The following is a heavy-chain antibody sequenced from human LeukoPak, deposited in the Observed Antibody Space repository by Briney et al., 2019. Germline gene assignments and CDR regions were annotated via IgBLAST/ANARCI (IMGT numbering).Heavy chain of an antibody. V-gene: IGHV3-11*01. CDR3: TRDREPRNSQYYFDY. J-gene: IGHJ4*02. D-gene: IGHD1-14*01. CDR2: ISPVGNTK. CDR1: GFTFNDYY. Sequence: GGSLRLSCAGTGFTFNDYYMAWVRQAPGKGLEWLSYISPVGNTKYYADSVKGRFTISRDNAKKSLYLQMNSLRAEDTAVYYCTRDREPRNSQYYFDYWGQGTLVTVSS.